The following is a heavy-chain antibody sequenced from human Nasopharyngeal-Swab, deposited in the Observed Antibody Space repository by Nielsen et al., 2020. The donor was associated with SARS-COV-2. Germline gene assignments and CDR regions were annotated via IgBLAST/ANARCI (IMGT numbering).Heavy chain of an antibody. V-gene: IGHV3-48*03. J-gene: IGHJ6*02. CDR3: AKNIRYSTTWYGDGMDV. CDR1: GFSLSTYE. D-gene: IGHD6-13*01. Sequence: GGSLRRSCVASGFSLSTYEMNWVRQAPGKGPEWISYIGSSGTIKYYAESVRGRFTISRDNAQNSLFLQMNSLRAEDTAVYYCAKNIRYSTTWYGDGMDVWGQGTTVTV. CDR2: IGSSGTIK.